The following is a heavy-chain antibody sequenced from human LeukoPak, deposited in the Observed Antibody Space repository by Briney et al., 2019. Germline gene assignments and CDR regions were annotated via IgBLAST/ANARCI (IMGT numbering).Heavy chain of an antibody. CDR2: ISSSSANI. CDR3: AREVTGAFDI. CDR1: GFTFSSYS. J-gene: IGHJ3*02. V-gene: IGHV3-21*01. D-gene: IGHD1-14*01. Sequence: SGGSLRLSCAASGFTFSSYSVNWVRQAPGRGLEWVSSISSSSANIYYADSVKGRFTISRDNAKNSLYLQMNSLRAEDTAVYYCAREVTGAFDIWGQGTMVTVSS.